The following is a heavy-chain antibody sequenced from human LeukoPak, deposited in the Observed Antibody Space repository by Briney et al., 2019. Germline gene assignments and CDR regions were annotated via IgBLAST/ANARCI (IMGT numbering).Heavy chain of an antibody. CDR3: AKFSGSPPPDY. CDR1: GFTFSNFL. V-gene: IGHV3-23*01. J-gene: IGHJ4*02. D-gene: IGHD1-26*01. CDR2: ISGSGGDT. Sequence: GGSLRLSCAASGFTFSNFLMTWVRQAPGKGPEWVSAISGSGGDTYYADSVKGRFTISRDNSKNTLYLQMNSLRAEDTAVYYCAKFSGSPPPDYWGQGTLVTVSS.